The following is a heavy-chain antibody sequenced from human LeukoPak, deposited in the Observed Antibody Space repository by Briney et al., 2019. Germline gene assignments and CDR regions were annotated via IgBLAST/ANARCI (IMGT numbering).Heavy chain of an antibody. V-gene: IGHV3-11*04. D-gene: IGHD3-9*01. J-gene: IGHJ5*02. Sequence: GGSLRLSCAASGFTFSDYYLSWIRQAPGKGLEWVSYISSSGSSMYYADSVKGRFTISRDNAKNSLYLQMNSLRAEDTAVYYCARGPISYDILTGHWSDPWGQGTLVTVSS. CDR3: ARGPISYDILTGHWSDP. CDR2: ISSSGSSM. CDR1: GFTFSDYY.